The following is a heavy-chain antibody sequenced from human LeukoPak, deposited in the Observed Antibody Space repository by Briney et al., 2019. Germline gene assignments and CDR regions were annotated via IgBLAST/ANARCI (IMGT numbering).Heavy chain of an antibody. D-gene: IGHD4/OR15-4a*01. CDR2: IYSGVGP. J-gene: IGHJ4*02. Sequence: PGGSLRLSCAASGFTVSSNSMSWVRQAPGKGLEWVSFIYSGVGPHYSDSVKGRFTISRDDSKNTLYLQMNSLRAEDTAVYYCARRAGAYSHPYDYWGQGTLVTVSS. V-gene: IGHV3-53*01. CDR3: ARRAGAYSHPYDY. CDR1: GFTVSSNS.